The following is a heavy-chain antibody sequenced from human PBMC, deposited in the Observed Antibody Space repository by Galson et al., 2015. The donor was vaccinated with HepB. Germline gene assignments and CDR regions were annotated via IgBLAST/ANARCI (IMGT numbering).Heavy chain of an antibody. CDR3: ASSTVVTPGVDAFDI. J-gene: IGHJ3*02. D-gene: IGHD4-23*01. V-gene: IGHV1-46*01. CDR1: GYTFTSYY. Sequence: SVKVSCKASGYTFTSYYMHWVRQAPGQGLEWMGIINPSGGSTSYAQKFQGRVTMTRDTSTSTVYMELSSLRSEDTAVYYCASSTVVTPGVDAFDIWGQGTMVTVSS. CDR2: INPSGGST.